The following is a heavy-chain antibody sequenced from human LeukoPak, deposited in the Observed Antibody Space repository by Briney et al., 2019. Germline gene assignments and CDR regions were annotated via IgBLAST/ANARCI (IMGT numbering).Heavy chain of an antibody. CDR3: ASTGSGSPLTYGMDV. J-gene: IGHJ6*02. CDR1: GYSFTSYW. CDR2: ISPVDSAT. D-gene: IGHD3-10*01. V-gene: IGHV5-51*01. Sequence: SLQISCKGSGYSFTSYWIGWGRPLPGKGLEGMGIISPVDSATRYSPSFQGQVTISADKSISTAYLQWSSLKASDTAMYYCASTGSGSPLTYGMDVWGQGTTVTVSS.